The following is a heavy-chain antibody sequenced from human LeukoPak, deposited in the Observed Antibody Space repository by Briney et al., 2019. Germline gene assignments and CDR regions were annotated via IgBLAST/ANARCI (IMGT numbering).Heavy chain of an antibody. CDR2: INPSGGST. CDR1: GYTFTSYY. J-gene: IGHJ4*02. CDR3: ARRELLSDY. V-gene: IGHV1-46*01. D-gene: IGHD3-10*01. Sequence: ASVKVSCKASGYTFTSYYMHWVRQAPGQGLEWMGIINPSGGSTSYAQKFQGRVTMTTDTSTSTAYMELRSLRSDDTAVYYCARRELLSDYWGQGTLVTVSS.